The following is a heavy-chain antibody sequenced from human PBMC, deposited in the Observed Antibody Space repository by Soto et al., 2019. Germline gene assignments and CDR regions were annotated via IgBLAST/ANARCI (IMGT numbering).Heavy chain of an antibody. CDR2: IYTSGST. CDR3: SRSIDSSGYYFSNF. V-gene: IGHV4-4*07. CDR1: GGYIRNVY. D-gene: IGHD3-22*01. J-gene: IGHJ4*02. Sequence: PSETLSLTWTVSGGYIRNVYWRWIRQPAGKGLEWIGRIYTSGSTNYNPSRKSRVTMSVDTYKNQFSLKLSSVTAADTAVYFCSRSIDSSGYYFSNFWGQGTLVTVSS.